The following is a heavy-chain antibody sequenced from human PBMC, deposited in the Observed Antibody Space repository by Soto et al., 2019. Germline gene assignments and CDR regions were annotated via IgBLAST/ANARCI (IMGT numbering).Heavy chain of an antibody. CDR2: IGPESGAT. J-gene: IGHJ4*02. V-gene: IGHV1-2*02. D-gene: IGHD1-26*01. CDR3: GRGRSGQIVVFY. Sequence: ASAELSCKASGYTFAGHYIRWVRQAPEQGPEWMGEIGPESGATRYAQKFRGRVTMTRDTSITTVHMELNNLSPDDTAVYYCGRGRSGQIVVFYWGQGTPVTVSS. CDR1: GYTFAGHY.